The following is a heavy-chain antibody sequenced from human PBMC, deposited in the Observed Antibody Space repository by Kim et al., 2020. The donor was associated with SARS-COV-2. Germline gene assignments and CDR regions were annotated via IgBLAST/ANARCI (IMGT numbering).Heavy chain of an antibody. Sequence: GGTLRLSCAASGFTFSSYEMNWVRQAPGKGLEWVSYISSSGSTIYYADSVKGRFTISRDNAKNSLYLQMNSLRAEDTAVYYCARGEAVAGMANEYFQHWGQGTLVTVSS. J-gene: IGHJ1*01. CDR1: GFTFSSYE. V-gene: IGHV3-48*03. CDR2: ISSSGSTI. CDR3: ARGEAVAGMANEYFQH. D-gene: IGHD6-19*01.